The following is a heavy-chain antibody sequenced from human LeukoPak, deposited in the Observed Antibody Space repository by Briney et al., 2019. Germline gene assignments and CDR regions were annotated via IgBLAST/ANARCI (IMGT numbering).Heavy chain of an antibody. CDR3: ARDGEIVGARFDY. V-gene: IGHV3-48*04. J-gene: IGHJ4*02. CDR2: ISSSSSTI. CDR1: GFTFSTYS. D-gene: IGHD1-26*01. Sequence: GGSLRLSCATSGFTFSTYSMNWVRQAPGKVLEWVSYISSSSSTIYYADSVKGRFTISRDNAQKSLYLQMDSLRAEDTAFYFCARDGEIVGARFDYWGQGTLVTVSS.